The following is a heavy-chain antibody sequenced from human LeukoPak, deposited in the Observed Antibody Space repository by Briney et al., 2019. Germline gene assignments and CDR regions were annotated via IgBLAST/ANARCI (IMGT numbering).Heavy chain of an antibody. CDR1: GGSISSGSYY. CDR2: INHSGST. CDR3: ARRKDSSGYFGRMGWFDP. V-gene: IGHV4-39*07. D-gene: IGHD3-22*01. J-gene: IGHJ5*02. Sequence: PSQTLSLTCTVSGGSISSGSYYWSWIRQPPGKGLEWIGEINHSGSTNYNPSLKSRVTISVDTSKNQFSLKLSSVTAADTAVYYCARRKDSSGYFGRMGWFDPWGQGTLVTVSS.